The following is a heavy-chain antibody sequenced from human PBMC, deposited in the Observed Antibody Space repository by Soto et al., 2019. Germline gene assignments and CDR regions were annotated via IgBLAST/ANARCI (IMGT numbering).Heavy chain of an antibody. D-gene: IGHD3-10*01. Sequence: GASVKVSCKASGGTFSSYAISWVRQAPGQGLEWMGGIIPIFGTANYAQKFQGRVTITADESTSTAYMELSSLRSEDTAVYYCARDKYGSESPDYYYYGMDVWGQGTTVTVSS. CDR3: ARDKYGSESPDYYYYGMDV. J-gene: IGHJ6*02. CDR2: IIPIFGTA. V-gene: IGHV1-69*13. CDR1: GGTFSSYA.